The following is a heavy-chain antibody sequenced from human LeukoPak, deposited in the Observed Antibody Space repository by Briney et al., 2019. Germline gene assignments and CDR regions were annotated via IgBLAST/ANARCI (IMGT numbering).Heavy chain of an antibody. CDR1: GFTFSSYA. J-gene: IGHJ5*02. V-gene: IGHV3-23*01. Sequence: TGESLRLSCAASGFTFSSYAMSWVRQAPGKGLEWVSAISGSGGSTYYADSVKGRFTISRDNSKNTLYLQMNSLRAEDTAVYYCAKAWTGQPTNWFDPWGQGTLVTVSS. CDR2: ISGSGGST. D-gene: IGHD3/OR15-3a*01. CDR3: AKAWTGQPTNWFDP.